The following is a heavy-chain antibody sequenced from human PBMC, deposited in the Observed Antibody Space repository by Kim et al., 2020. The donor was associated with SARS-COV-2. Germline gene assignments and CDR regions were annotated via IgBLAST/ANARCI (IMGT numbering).Heavy chain of an antibody. V-gene: IGHV3-21*01. Sequence: GVSLRLSCAASGFTFSSYSMNWVRQAPGKGLEWVSSISSSSSYIYYADSVKGRFTISRDNAKNSLYLQMNSLRAEDTAVYYCARAGRITMIVVVEGGAFDIWGQGTMVTVSS. J-gene: IGHJ3*02. CDR2: ISSSSSYI. D-gene: IGHD3-22*01. CDR3: ARAGRITMIVVVEGGAFDI. CDR1: GFTFSSYS.